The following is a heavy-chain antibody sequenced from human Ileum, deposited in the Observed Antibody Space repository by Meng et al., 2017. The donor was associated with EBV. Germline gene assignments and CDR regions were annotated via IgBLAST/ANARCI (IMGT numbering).Heavy chain of an antibody. CDR1: GGSISSINW. Sequence: QVQLQESGPGLVKPSGTLSLTCAVSGGSISSINWWNWVRQPPGKGLEWIGEIYYSGSTIYNPSLKSRVTISVDKSKNLFSLKLSSVTAADTAVYYCARGYGSGRDYFDYWGQGTLVTVSS. CDR2: IYYSGST. V-gene: IGHV4-4*02. CDR3: ARGYGSGRDYFDY. D-gene: IGHD3-10*01. J-gene: IGHJ4*02.